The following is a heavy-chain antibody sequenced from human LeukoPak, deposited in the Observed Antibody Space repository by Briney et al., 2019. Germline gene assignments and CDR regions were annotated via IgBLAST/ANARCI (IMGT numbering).Heavy chain of an antibody. J-gene: IGHJ4*02. CDR3: ARDGNAHFDY. V-gene: IGHV4-61*01. CDR2: IYSSGST. Sequence: PSETLSLTCTVSGYSISSGYYWGWIRQPPGRGLEWIGYIYSSGSTNYNPSLKSRVTISVDTSKNQFSLKLSSVTAADTAVYYCARDGNAHFDYWGQGTLVTVSS. CDR1: GYSISSGYY. D-gene: IGHD1-1*01.